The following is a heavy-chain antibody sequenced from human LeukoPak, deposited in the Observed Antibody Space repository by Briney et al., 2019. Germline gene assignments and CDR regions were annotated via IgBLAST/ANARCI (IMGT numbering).Heavy chain of an antibody. CDR2: IRSKANSYAT. J-gene: IGHJ4*02. V-gene: IGHV3-73*01. CDR1: GFTFSGSA. D-gene: IGHD4-17*01. Sequence: VGSLRLSCAASGFTFSGSAMHWVRQASGKGLEWVGRIRSKANSYATAYAASVKGRSTISRDDSKNTAYLQMNSLKTEDTAVYYCTIPVTPFDYWGQGTLVTVSS. CDR3: TIPVTPFDY.